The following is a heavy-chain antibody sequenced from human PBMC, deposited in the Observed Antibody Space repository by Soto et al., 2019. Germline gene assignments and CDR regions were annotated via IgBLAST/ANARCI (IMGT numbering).Heavy chain of an antibody. CDR2: INPNSGGT. CDR1: GYTFTGYD. J-gene: IGHJ6*02. CDR3: ARVVRGYCSGGSCYPERPYYGMDV. Sequence: ASVKVCCKASGYTFTGYDMHWVRQAPGQGLEWMGWINPNSGGTNYAQKFQGWVTMTRDTSISTAYMELSRLRSEDTAVYYCARVVRGYCSGGSCYPERPYYGMDVWGQGTTVTVSS. V-gene: IGHV1-2*04. D-gene: IGHD2-15*01.